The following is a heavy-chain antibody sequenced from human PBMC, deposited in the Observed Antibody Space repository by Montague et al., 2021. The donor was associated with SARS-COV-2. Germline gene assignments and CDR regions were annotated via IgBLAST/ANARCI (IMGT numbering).Heavy chain of an antibody. Sequence: SETLSLTCAVSGYSISSSNWWGWIRQPPGKGLEWIGYIYYSGSTYYNPSLKSRVTMSVDTSKNQFSLKLSSVTAVDTVVYYCATGFSGYSSSWFDKPLLEVEHAGPEFDYWGQGTLVTVSS. CDR2: IYYSGST. CDR1: GYSISSSNW. J-gene: IGHJ4*02. CDR3: ATGFSGYSSSWFDKPLLEVEHAGPEFDY. D-gene: IGHD6-13*01. V-gene: IGHV4-28*01.